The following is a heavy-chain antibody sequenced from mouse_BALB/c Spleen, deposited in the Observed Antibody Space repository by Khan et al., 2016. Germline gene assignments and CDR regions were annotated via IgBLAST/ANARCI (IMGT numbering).Heavy chain of an antibody. Sequence: QVQLKQSGAELARPGASVKMSCKASGYTFTSYTMHWVKQRPGQGLEWIGYVNPSSGYTNYNQKFKDKATLTADKSSSTAYMQLSSLTSEDSAVYYCAAGYYGFAYWGQGTLVTVSA. D-gene: IGHD2-3*01. J-gene: IGHJ3*01. CDR1: GYTFTSYT. CDR3: AAGYYGFAY. CDR2: VNPSSGYT. V-gene: IGHV1-4*01.